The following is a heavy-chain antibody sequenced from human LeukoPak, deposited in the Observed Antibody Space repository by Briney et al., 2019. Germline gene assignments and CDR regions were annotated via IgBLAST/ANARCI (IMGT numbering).Heavy chain of an antibody. Sequence: GGSLRLSCAASGFTFSGSAMSWVRQAPGKGLEWVSLISFSGGSTYYADSVKGRFTISRDNSKNTLYLQMNSLRAEDTAVYYCARVLSSASYDGFDIWGQGTMVTVSS. D-gene: IGHD3-22*01. V-gene: IGHV3-23*01. CDR2: ISFSGGST. CDR1: GFTFSGSA. J-gene: IGHJ3*02. CDR3: ARVLSSASYDGFDI.